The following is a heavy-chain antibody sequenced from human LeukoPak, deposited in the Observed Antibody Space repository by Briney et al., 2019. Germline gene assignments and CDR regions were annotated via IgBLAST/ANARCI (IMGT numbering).Heavy chain of an antibody. D-gene: IGHD2-2*01. CDR3: AREPPDIVVVPAASDAFDI. Sequence: GGSLRLSCAASGFTFSSYDMHWVRQPIGKGLEWVSGIGTAGDTYYLDSVKGRFTISRDNAKNSLYLQMNSLRAEDTAVYYCAREPPDIVVVPAASDAFDIWGQGTMVTASS. J-gene: IGHJ3*02. V-gene: IGHV3-13*01. CDR1: GFTFSSYD. CDR2: IGTAGDT.